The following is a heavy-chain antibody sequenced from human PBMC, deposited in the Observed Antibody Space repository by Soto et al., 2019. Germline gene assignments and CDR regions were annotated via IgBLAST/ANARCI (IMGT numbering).Heavy chain of an antibody. D-gene: IGHD4-17*01. CDR2: ISAYNGNT. CDR1: GYTFTSYG. V-gene: IGHV1-18*01. J-gene: IGHJ4*02. CDR3: ARENYGDYYFDY. Sequence: QVQLGQSGAEVKKPGASVKVSCKASGYTFTSYGISWVRQAPGHGLEWMGWISAYNGNTNYAQKLQGRVTMPTDTSTSTAYMELRRLRSDDTAVYYCARENYGDYYFDYWGQGTLVTVSS.